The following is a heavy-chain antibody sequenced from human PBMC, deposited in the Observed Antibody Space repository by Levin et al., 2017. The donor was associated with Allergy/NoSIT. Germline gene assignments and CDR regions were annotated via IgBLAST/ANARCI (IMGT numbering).Heavy chain of an antibody. J-gene: IGHJ4*02. V-gene: IGHV3-33*01. CDR1: GFTFRSYG. D-gene: IGHD3-16*01. Sequence: LSLTCAASGFTFRSYGMHWVRQAPGKGLEWVAVIWYDGSNKYYADSVKGRFTISRDNSKNTLYLQMNSLRAEDTAVYYCARDSAFGHGDYWGQGTLVTVSS. CDR2: IWYDGSNK. CDR3: ARDSAFGHGDY.